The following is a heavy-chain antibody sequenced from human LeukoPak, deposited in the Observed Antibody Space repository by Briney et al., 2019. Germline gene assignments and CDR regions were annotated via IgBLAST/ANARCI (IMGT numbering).Heavy chain of an antibody. J-gene: IGHJ3*02. CDR3: AKVACSSTSCYRLGDAFDI. V-gene: IGHV3-9*01. CDR2: ISWNSGSI. D-gene: IGHD2-2*02. Sequence: GGSLRLSCAASGFTFDDYAMHWVRQAPGKGLEWVSGISWNSGSIGYADSVKGRFTISRDNAKNSLYLQMNSLRAEDTALYYCAKVACSSTSCYRLGDAFDIWGQGTMDTVSS. CDR1: GFTFDDYA.